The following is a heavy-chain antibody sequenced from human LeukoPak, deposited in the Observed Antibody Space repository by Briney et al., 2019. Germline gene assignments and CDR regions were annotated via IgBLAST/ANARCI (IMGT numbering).Heavy chain of an antibody. CDR3: ARVSGIAAAGAPFDY. Sequence: SETLSLTCTVSGGSISSYYWSWIRQPPGKGLEWIGYIYSSGNTNYNPSLKSRVTISVDKSKNQFSLKLSSVTAADTAVYYCARVSGIAAAGAPFDYWGQGTLVTVSS. D-gene: IGHD6-13*01. J-gene: IGHJ4*02. V-gene: IGHV4-59*12. CDR1: GGSISSYY. CDR2: IYSSGNT.